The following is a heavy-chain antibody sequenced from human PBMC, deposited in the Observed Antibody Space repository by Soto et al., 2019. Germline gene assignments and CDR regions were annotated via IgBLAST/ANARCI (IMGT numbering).Heavy chain of an antibody. CDR3: ARGYYYGSGTQGWFDP. CDR1: GGSISSGGYY. D-gene: IGHD3-10*01. V-gene: IGHV4-31*03. Sequence: PSETLSLTCTVSGGSISSGGYYWSWIRQHPGKGLEWIGYIYYSGSTYYNPSLKSRVTISVDTSKNQFSLKLSSVTAADTAVYYCARGYYYGSGTQGWFDPWGQGTLVTVSS. J-gene: IGHJ5*02. CDR2: IYYSGST.